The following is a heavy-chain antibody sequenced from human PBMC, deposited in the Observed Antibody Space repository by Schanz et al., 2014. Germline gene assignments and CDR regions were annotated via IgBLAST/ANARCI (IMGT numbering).Heavy chain of an antibody. J-gene: IGHJ3*01. CDR1: AFIFRSYS. Sequence: EVQLVESGGGLVQPGGSLRLSCAASAFIFRSYSMHWVRQAPGKGLEWVSYISRSSSTIYYADSVRGRFTISRDNAKNALYLQMNSLRAEDTAVYYCASVIMVAGNRRDGRDVWGQGTVVTVSS. D-gene: IGHD6-19*01. V-gene: IGHV3-48*01. CDR2: ISRSSSTI. CDR3: ASVIMVAGNRRDGRDV.